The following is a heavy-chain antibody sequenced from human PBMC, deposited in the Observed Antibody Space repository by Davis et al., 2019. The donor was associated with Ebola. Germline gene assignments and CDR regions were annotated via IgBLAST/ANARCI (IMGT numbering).Heavy chain of an antibody. CDR3: ARNRITMVRGVVYYYYGMDV. CDR2: INHSGST. J-gene: IGHJ6*02. V-gene: IGHV4-34*01. CDR1: AGSFSGYY. D-gene: IGHD3-10*01. Sequence: SETLSLTCAVYAGSFSGYYWSWIRQPPAKGLEWIGAINHSGSTNYNPSLKSRVTISVDTSKNQFSLKLSSVTAADTAVYYCARNRITMVRGVVYYYYGMDVWGQGTTVTVSS.